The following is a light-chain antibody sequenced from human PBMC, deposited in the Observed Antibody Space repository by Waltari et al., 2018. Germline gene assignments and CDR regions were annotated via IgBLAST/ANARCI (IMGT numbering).Light chain of an antibody. Sequence: QELEKRRVCLMKGNNDGSNRKGDGLPDRFSGSSSEAERHLTFASLQSEDEADYYCQTWDTCFVVFGGGTKLTVL. V-gene: IGLV4-69*01. J-gene: IGLJ2*01. CDR2: GNNDGSN. CDR3: QTWDTCFVV.